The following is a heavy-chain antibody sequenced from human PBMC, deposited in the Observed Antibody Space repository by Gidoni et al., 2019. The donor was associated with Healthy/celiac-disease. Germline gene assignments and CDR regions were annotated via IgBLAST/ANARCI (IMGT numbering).Heavy chain of an antibody. CDR1: GSTFSSYA. J-gene: IGHJ4*02. Sequence: EVQLLEAGGGLVQPGGSLSLSCSASGSTFSSYAMSWVRQAPGKGLELVAAISGMCGITYDADSVKGRFTISRDNSKNTLYLQMNSLRAVDTAVCYCARSVLQQWLVSSVDYWGQGTLVTVSS. D-gene: IGHD6-19*01. V-gene: IGHV3-23*01. CDR2: ISGMCGIT. CDR3: ARSVLQQWLVSSVDY.